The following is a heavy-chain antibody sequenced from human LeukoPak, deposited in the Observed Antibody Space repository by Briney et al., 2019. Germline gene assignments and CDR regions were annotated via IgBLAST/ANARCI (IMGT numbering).Heavy chain of an antibody. CDR1: GYTFTGYY. V-gene: IGHV1-2*02. D-gene: IGHD3-10*01. J-gene: IGHJ4*02. Sequence: ASVKVSCKASGYTFTGYYLHWVRQAPGQGLEWMGWINPSGGTNYAQKFQGRVTMTRDTSINTAYMELSSLRSEDTAVYYCARLAYESGTDYIDYWGQGILVTVSS. CDR3: ARLAYESGTDYIDY. CDR2: INPSGGT.